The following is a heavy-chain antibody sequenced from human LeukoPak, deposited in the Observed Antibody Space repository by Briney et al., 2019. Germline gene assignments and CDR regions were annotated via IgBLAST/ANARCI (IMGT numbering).Heavy chain of an antibody. CDR1: GYSFTTYW. CDR3: VRQRGASGTINHFDP. CDR2: IYPDDSDT. D-gene: IGHD3-10*01. J-gene: IGHJ5*02. V-gene: IGHV5-51*01. Sequence: GESLKISCKSSGYSFTTYWLGWVRQMPGTGLEWVGAIYPDDSDTRYSPSFQGQVVISADRSIRTAYLQWNTLKTSDTAMYCVRQRGASGTINHFDPWGQGTLVTVSS.